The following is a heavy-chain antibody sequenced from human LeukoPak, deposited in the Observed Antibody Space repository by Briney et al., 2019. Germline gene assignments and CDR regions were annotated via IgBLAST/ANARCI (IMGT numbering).Heavy chain of an antibody. CDR2: IKNDGSDK. V-gene: IGHV3-7*01. Sequence: GGSLRLSCEASGFSFSAAWMTWVRQAPGKGLEWVAAIKNDGSDKYYVDSVKGRFTLSRDNAKNLVYLQMNSLRVEDTAVYYCVNLGYSDGGQGTLVTVSS. CDR3: VNLGYSD. CDR1: GFSFSAAW. J-gene: IGHJ4*02. D-gene: IGHD5-12*01.